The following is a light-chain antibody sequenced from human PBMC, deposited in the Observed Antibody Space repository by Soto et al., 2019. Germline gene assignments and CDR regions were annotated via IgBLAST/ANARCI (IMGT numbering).Light chain of an antibody. CDR1: SGSVSTSYY. CDR3: VRYMGSVIFV. V-gene: IGLV8-61*01. J-gene: IGLJ3*02. CDR2: STN. Sequence: QAVVTQEPSFSVSPGGTVTLTCGLSSGSVSTSYYPSWYQQTPGQAPRTLIYSTNTRSSGVPDRFSGSILGNKAALTITGAQADDESVYYCVRYMGSVIFVCGGGTQLTV.